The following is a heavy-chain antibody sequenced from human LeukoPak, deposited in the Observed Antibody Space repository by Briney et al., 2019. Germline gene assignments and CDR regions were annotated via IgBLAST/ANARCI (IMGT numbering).Heavy chain of an antibody. CDR2: ISYDGSNK. V-gene: IGHV3-30-3*01. D-gene: IGHD3-9*01. CDR1: GLTFSTYA. CDR3: ARSGRYFDWLLSPD. Sequence: PGGSLRLSCAASGLTFSTYAMHWVRQAPGKGLEWVAVISYDGSNKYYADSVKGLFTISRDNSKNTLYLQMNSLRTEDTAVYYCARSGRYFDWLLSPDWGQGTLVTVSS. J-gene: IGHJ4*02.